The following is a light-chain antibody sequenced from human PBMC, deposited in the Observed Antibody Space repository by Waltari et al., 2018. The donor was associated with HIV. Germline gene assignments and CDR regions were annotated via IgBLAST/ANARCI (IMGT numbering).Light chain of an antibody. Sequence: QSALTQPASVSGSPGQSITISCTGTSSDGGSYNLVSWYQQYPGKAPKLMIYEVSKRPSGVSNRFSGSKSGNTASLTISGLQAEDEADYYCCSYAATSTFVFGTGTKVTVL. J-gene: IGLJ1*01. CDR2: EVS. CDR3: CSYAATSTFV. CDR1: SSDGGSYNL. V-gene: IGLV2-23*02.